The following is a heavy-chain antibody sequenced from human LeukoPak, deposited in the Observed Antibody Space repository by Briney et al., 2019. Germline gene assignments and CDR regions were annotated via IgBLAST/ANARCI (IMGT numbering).Heavy chain of an antibody. Sequence: ASVKVSCKASGGTFSSYEISWVRQAPGQGLEWMGWISAYNGNANYAQKLQGRVTMTTDTSTSTAYMELRSLRSDDTAVYYCAREGLITSARFDYWGQGTLVTVSS. CDR1: GGTFSSYE. J-gene: IGHJ4*02. D-gene: IGHD3-16*01. CDR2: ISAYNGNA. CDR3: AREGLITSARFDY. V-gene: IGHV1-18*01.